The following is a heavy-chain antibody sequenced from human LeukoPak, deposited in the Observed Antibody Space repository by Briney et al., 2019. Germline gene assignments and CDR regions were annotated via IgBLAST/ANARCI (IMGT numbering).Heavy chain of an antibody. D-gene: IGHD1-26*01. J-gene: IGHJ4*02. CDR3: ARDCIGCLGFDY. Sequence: ASVKVSCKASGYTFISYGISWVRQAPGQGLEWMGWVSAYADDTNYVQKFRGRITMTTDTSTSTAYMELRSLRSDDRAVYYCARDCIGCLGFDYWGQATLVTASS. V-gene: IGHV1-18*01. CDR2: VSAYADDT. CDR1: GYTFISYG.